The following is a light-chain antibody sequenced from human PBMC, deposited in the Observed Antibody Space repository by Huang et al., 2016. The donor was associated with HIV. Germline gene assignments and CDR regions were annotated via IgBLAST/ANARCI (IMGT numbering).Light chain of an antibody. CDR1: QGISNY. CDR3: QRYNNAPIT. J-gene: IGKJ5*01. CDR2: DAD. V-gene: IGKV1-27*01. Sequence: DIQMTQSPSSLSASIGDRVTITCRASQGISNYLAWYQQKPGKAPKLLIYDADIWQSGVPSRFSGSGSGTDFTLTINRLQSEDVATYYCQRYNNAPITFGQGTRLEIK.